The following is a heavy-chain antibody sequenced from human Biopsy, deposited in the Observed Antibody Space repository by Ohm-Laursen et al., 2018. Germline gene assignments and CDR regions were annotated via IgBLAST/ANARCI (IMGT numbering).Heavy chain of an antibody. CDR1: GGTFSSYV. J-gene: IGHJ5*02. CDR2: IIPTFNTP. CDR3: AGGAAKGNPYDH. D-gene: IGHD3-10*01. V-gene: IGHV1-69*06. Sequence: ASVKVSCKASGGTFSSYVISWVRQAPGQGLEWMGKIIPTFNTPTYAPDFQGRVTFTADKSTGTAHLDLSRLRSEDTAIYYCAGGAAKGNPYDHWGQGTLVTVSS.